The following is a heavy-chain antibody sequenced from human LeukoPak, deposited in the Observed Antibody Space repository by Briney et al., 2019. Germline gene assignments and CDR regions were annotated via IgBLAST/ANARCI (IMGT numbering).Heavy chain of an antibody. CDR1: GFTFSDYY. J-gene: IGHJ1*01. Sequence: PGGSLRLSCAASGFTFSDYYMSWIRQAPGKGLEWVSYISSSSSYTNYADSVKGRFTISRDNAKNSLYLQMSSLRAEDTAVYYCARFNPLYCSGGSCYGEGAFQHWGQGTLVTVSS. D-gene: IGHD2-15*01. CDR3: ARFNPLYCSGGSCYGEGAFQH. V-gene: IGHV3-11*06. CDR2: ISSSSSYT.